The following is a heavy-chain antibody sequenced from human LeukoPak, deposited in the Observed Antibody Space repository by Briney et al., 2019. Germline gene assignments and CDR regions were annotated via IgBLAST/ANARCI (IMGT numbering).Heavy chain of an antibody. V-gene: IGHV4-59*08. D-gene: IGHD3-9*01. CDR2: IYYSGST. J-gene: IGHJ6*02. CDR1: GGSISSYY. CDR3: ARHLRYFRDTGIYA. Sequence: SETLSLTCTVSGGSISSYYWSWIRQPPGKGLEWIGYIYYSGSTNYNPSLKSRVTISVDTSKNQFSLKLSSVTAADTAVYYCARHLRYFRDTGIYAWGQEGPVSVSS.